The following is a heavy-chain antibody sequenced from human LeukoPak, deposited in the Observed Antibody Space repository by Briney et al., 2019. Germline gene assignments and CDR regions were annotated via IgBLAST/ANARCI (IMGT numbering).Heavy chain of an antibody. J-gene: IGHJ4*02. CDR3: ATDCCGGECCSHNRDDY. CDR2: ISDTGATT. D-gene: IGHD2-21*01. V-gene: IGHV3-23*01. Sequence: GGSLRLSCAASGFTFSTYAMNWVRQAPGKGLEWVSGISDTGATTVYADSEKGRFTISRDNSKNTVYLQMNSLRGEDTAIYFCATDCCGGECCSHNRDDYWGQGTLVTVSS. CDR1: GFTFSTYA.